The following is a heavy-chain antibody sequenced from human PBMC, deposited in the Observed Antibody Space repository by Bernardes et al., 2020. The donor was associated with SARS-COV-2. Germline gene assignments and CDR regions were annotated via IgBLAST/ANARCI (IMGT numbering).Heavy chain of an antibody. CDR2: IYWTDHK. Sequence: SGPTLVKPTQTLTLTCTFSGFSLSATGVGVAWIRQPPGKALEWLAFIYWTDHKHYSPSLKNRLTITKDTSKNQVVLTMTNTDPVDTATYYCARTSPIMALDYWGQGTLVTVSS. V-gene: IGHV2-5*01. CDR3: ARTSPIMALDY. CDR1: GFSLSATGVG. J-gene: IGHJ4*02.